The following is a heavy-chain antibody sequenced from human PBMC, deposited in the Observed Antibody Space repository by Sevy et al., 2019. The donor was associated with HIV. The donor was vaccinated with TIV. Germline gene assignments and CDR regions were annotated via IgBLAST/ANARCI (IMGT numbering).Heavy chain of an antibody. D-gene: IGHD3-22*01. CDR3: ARAGGSVVIYYYYGMDV. CDR2: ISSSGSTI. J-gene: IGHJ6*02. CDR1: GFTFSSYE. Sequence: GGSLRLSCAASGFTFSSYEMNWVRQAPGKGLEWVSYISSSGSTIYYADSVKGRFTISRDNAKNSLYLQMNSLRAEDTAVYYCARAGGSVVIYYYYGMDVWGQGTTVTVSS. V-gene: IGHV3-48*03.